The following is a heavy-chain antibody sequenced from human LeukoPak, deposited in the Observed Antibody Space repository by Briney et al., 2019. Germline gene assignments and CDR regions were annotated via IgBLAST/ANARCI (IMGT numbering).Heavy chain of an antibody. Sequence: PSETLSLTCTVSGGSISSSSYYWGWIRQPPGKGLEWIGSIYYSGSTYYNPSLKSRVTISVDTSKNQFSLKLSSVTAADTAVYYCARPRDHGYMDVWGKGTTVTVSS. V-gene: IGHV4-39*01. CDR2: IYYSGST. CDR1: GGSISSSSYY. J-gene: IGHJ6*03. D-gene: IGHD1-14*01. CDR3: ARPRDHGYMDV.